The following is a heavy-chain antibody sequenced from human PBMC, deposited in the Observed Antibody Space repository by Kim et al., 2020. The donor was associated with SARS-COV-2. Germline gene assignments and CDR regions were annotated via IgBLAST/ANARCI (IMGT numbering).Heavy chain of an antibody. Sequence: SETLSLTCAVYGGSFSGYYWSWIRQPPGKGLEWIGEINHSGSTNYNPSLKSRVTISVDTSKNQFSLKLSSVTAADTAVYYCARSHPSGYRRYYYYGMDVWGQGTTVTVSS. V-gene: IGHV4-34*01. J-gene: IGHJ6*02. CDR3: ARSHPSGYRRYYYYGMDV. D-gene: IGHD3-22*01. CDR2: INHSGST. CDR1: GGSFSGYY.